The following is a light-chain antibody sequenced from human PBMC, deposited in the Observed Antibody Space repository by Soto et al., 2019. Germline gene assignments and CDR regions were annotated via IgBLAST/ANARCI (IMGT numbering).Light chain of an antibody. CDR2: AAS. Sequence: DIQMTQSPSSLSASVGDRVVITCRASQTINNYLNWYQQKTGEAPKLLIYAASTLQSGVPSRFSGRESGTDFPLAINSLQPEDFATYFCQQSYSFPYTFGQGTNLVIK. CDR3: QQSYSFPYT. CDR1: QTINNY. J-gene: IGKJ2*01. V-gene: IGKV1-39*01.